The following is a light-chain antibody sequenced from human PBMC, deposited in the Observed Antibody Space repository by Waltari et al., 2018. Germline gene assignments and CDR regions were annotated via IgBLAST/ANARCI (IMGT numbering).Light chain of an antibody. J-gene: IGLJ1*01. V-gene: IGLV2-23*01. CDR2: EGN. Sequence: HSALTQPASVSGSPGQSITISCTGTSTDVGSYNLVSWYQQHPGKAPKLIIYEGNKRPSGVSNRFSDSKSGNTASLTISGLQAEDEADYYCYSYAGSRTYVFGTGTKVTVL. CDR1: STDVGSYNL. CDR3: YSYAGSRTYV.